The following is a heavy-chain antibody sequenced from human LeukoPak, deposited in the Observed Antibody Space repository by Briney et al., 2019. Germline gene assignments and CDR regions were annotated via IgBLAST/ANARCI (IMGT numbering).Heavy chain of an antibody. V-gene: IGHV3-9*01. D-gene: IGHD6-13*01. CDR2: ISWNSGSI. CDR3: AKDIGPDSSSWYGAIDI. J-gene: IGHJ3*02. CDR1: GFTFDDYA. Sequence: GGSLRLSCAASGFTFDDYAMHWVRQAPGKGLEWVSGISWNSGSIGYADSVKGRFTISRDNAKNSLYLQMNSLRAEDTALYYCAKDIGPDSSSWYGAIDIWGQGTMVTVSS.